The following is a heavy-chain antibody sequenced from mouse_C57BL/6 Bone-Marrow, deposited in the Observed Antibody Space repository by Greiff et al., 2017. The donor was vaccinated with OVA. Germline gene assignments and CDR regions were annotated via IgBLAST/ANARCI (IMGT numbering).Heavy chain of an antibody. D-gene: IGHD2-5*01. Sequence: QVQLKQPGAELVKPGASVKMSCKASGYTFTSYWITWVKQRPGPGLEWIGDIYPGSGSTNYTEKFKSKATLTVDTSSSTAYMQLGSLTSEDSAVYYCARWGLGYRNYWFAYWGQGTLVTVSA. CDR1: GYTFTSYW. CDR3: ARWGLGYRNYWFAY. J-gene: IGHJ3*01. V-gene: IGHV1-55*01. CDR2: IYPGSGST.